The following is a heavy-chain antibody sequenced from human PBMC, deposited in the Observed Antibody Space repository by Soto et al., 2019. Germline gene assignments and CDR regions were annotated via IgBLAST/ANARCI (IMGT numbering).Heavy chain of an antibody. V-gene: IGHV3-23*01. CDR2: ISGSGGST. Sequence: EVQLLESGGGLVQPGGSLRLSCAASGFNFSSYAMSWVRQAPGKGLEWVSAISGSGGSTYYADSVKGRFTISRDNFKNTQYLRMNSLRAEDTAVYYCAKDQSDLRWYFDLWGRGTLVTVSS. J-gene: IGHJ2*01. CDR3: AKDQSDLRWYFDL. CDR1: GFNFSSYA.